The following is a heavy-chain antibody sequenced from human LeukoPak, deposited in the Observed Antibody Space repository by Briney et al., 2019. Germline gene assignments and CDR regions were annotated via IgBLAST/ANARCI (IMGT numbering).Heavy chain of an antibody. CDR3: ARSPYSGEEDVFNL. J-gene: IGHJ3*01. CDR2: INWNGAST. D-gene: IGHD5-12*01. Sequence: GGSLRLSWAASGFNFDDNGMTWVRQVPGKGLEWGCGINWNGASTGYAESVKGRFTISRDNAKNSLYLQMNSLRAEDTALYYCARSPYSGEEDVFNLWGQGTMVTVSS. V-gene: IGHV3-20*04. CDR1: GFNFDDNG.